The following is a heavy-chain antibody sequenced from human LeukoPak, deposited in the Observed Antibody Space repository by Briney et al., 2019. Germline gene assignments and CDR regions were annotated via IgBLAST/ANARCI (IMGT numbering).Heavy chain of an antibody. D-gene: IGHD3-9*01. CDR3: TTYFDGFQPYGMDV. J-gene: IGHJ6*02. V-gene: IGHV3-15*01. Sequence: TGGSLSLSCAVSGLTFSNAWKSWVRHAPEKGMDWVGRSKSKTGGGTTDYAAPVKGRFTISRDDSKNTLYLQMNSLKTEDTAVYYCTTYFDGFQPYGMDVWGQGTTVTASS. CDR1: GLTFSNAW. CDR2: SKSKTGGGTT.